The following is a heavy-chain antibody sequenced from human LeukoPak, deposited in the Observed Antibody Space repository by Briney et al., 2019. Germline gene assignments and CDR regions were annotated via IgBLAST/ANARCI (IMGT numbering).Heavy chain of an antibody. CDR2: IVGSGDST. V-gene: IGHV3-23*01. CDR1: GFIFNNYA. J-gene: IGHJ6*02. Sequence: GGSLRLSCAASGFIFNNYAMSWVRQAPGKGLEWVSTIVGSGDSTYYADSVKGRFTISRDISKNTLYLQMNSLRVEDTAVYYCANDHYRTDVWGQGTTVTVS. CDR3: ANDHYRTDV.